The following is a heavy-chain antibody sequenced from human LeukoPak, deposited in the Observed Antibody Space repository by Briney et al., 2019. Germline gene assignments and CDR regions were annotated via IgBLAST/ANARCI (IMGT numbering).Heavy chain of an antibody. Sequence: ASVKVSCKASGYTFTSYYMHWVRQAPGQGLKWMGIINPSGGSTSYAQKFQGRVTMTRDTSTSTVYMELSSLRSEDTAVYYCARDERNSSRTSPFDPWGQGTLVTVSS. CDR3: ARDERNSSRTSPFDP. D-gene: IGHD6-13*01. J-gene: IGHJ5*02. CDR1: GYTFTSYY. V-gene: IGHV1-46*01. CDR2: INPSGGST.